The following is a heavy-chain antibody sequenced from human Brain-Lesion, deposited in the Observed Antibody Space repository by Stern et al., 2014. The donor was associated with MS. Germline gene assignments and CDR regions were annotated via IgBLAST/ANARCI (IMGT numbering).Heavy chain of an antibody. V-gene: IGHV3-30*03. CDR3: ARGAKRAGGSLY. D-gene: IGHD6-13*01. CDR2: ISYDGSNE. CDR1: GFTFSSYD. Sequence: QVQLMQSGGGVVQPGRSLRLSCAASGFTFSSYDMHWVRQAPGKGLEWVAVISYDGSNEYYADSVKGRFTISRDNAKNTVYLQMNSLRAEDTAVYHCARGAKRAGGSLYWGQGTLVTVSS. J-gene: IGHJ4*02.